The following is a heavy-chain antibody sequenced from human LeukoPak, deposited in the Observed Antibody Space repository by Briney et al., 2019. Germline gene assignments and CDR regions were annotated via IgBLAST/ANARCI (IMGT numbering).Heavy chain of an antibody. D-gene: IGHD3-22*01. Sequence: RSGGSLRLSCAASGFTFSNYAMHWVRQAPGKGLEYVPAISSNGDNTYYANSVKGRFTISRDNSKNTLYLQMGSLRAEDMAVYYCARGSRKHYDGSGYYQYWGQGTLVTVSS. CDR3: ARGSRKHYDGSGYYQY. CDR1: GFTFSNYA. CDR2: ISSNGDNT. V-gene: IGHV3-64*01. J-gene: IGHJ4*02.